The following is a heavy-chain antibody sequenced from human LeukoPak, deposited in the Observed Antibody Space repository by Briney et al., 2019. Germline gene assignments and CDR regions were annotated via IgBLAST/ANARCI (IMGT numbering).Heavy chain of an antibody. CDR2: IHNSRGT. CDR3: GKVGGNSNS. V-gene: IGHV4-31*03. J-gene: IGHJ5*02. D-gene: IGHD4-23*01. CDR1: GGSITSDIFY. Sequence: SETLSLTCTVSGGSITSDIFYCNWIRQHPGKGLEWIGSIHNSRGTSYNPSLESRLTISVDTSENQFFLKMSYVTAADTAMYYCGKVGGNSNSWGQGTLVTVSS.